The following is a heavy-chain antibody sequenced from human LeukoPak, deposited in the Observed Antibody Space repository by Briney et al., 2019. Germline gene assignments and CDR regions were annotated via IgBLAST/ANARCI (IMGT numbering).Heavy chain of an antibody. CDR2: IKQDGSEK. J-gene: IGHJ4*02. D-gene: IGHD4-17*01. V-gene: IGHV3-7*01. Sequence: PGGSLRLSCAAFGFTFSSYWMSWVRQAPGKGLEWVANIKQDGSEKYYVDSVKGRFTISRDNAKNSLYLQMNSLRAEDTAVYYCARARCGDYWGQGTLVTVSS. CDR1: GFTFSSYW. CDR3: ARARCGDY.